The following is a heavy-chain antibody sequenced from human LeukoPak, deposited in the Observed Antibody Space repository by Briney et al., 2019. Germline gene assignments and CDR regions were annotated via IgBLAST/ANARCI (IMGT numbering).Heavy chain of an antibody. Sequence: SETLSLTCAVYGGSFSGYYWSWIRQPPGKGLEWIGEINHSGDTNYNPSLKSRVTMSVDTSKNQFSMKLVLVTAADTAVYYCARGSSYDSQRYDLGYFGPWGQGTLVTVSS. CDR1: GGSFSGYY. CDR3: ARGSSYDSQRYDLGYFGP. J-gene: IGHJ5*02. D-gene: IGHD3-10*01. CDR2: INHSGDT. V-gene: IGHV4-34*01.